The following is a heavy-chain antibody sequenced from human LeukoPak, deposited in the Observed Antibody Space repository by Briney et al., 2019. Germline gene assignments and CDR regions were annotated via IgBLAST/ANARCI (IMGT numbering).Heavy chain of an antibody. CDR1: GGSISSYY. Sequence: SETLSLTCTVSGGSISSYYWSWIRQPPGKGLEWIGYIYYSGSTNYNPSLKSRVTISVDTSKNQFSLKLSSVTAADTAVYYCARGGRITMVRGVYYYYYMDVWGKGTTVTISS. CDR2: IYYSGST. V-gene: IGHV4-59*01. D-gene: IGHD3-10*01. J-gene: IGHJ6*03. CDR3: ARGGRITMVRGVYYYYYMDV.